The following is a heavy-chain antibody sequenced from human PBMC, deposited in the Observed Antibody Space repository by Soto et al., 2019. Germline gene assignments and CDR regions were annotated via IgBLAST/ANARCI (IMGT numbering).Heavy chain of an antibody. V-gene: IGHV3-23*01. CDR3: AKDPMYDFWSDWFDP. Sequence: VGSLRLSCAASGFTFSSYAMSWVRQAPGKGLEWVSAISGSGGSTYYADSVKGRFTISRDNSKNTLYLQMNSLRAEDTAVYYCAKDPMYDFWSDWFDPWGQGTLVSVSS. CDR1: GFTFSSYA. D-gene: IGHD3-3*01. CDR2: ISGSGGST. J-gene: IGHJ5*02.